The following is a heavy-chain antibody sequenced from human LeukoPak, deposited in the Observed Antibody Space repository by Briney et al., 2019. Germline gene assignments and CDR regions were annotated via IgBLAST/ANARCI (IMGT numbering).Heavy chain of an antibody. J-gene: IGHJ4*02. CDR3: ARSYYYDSSGYSDDYFDY. CDR1: GGSISSGDYY. Sequence: SETLSLTCTVSGGSISSGDYYSSWIRQPAGKGLEWIGRIYTSGSTNYNPSLKSRVTMSVDTSKNQFSLKLSSVTAADTAVYYCARSYYYDSSGYSDDYFDYWGQGTLVTVSS. D-gene: IGHD3-22*01. V-gene: IGHV4-61*02. CDR2: IYTSGST.